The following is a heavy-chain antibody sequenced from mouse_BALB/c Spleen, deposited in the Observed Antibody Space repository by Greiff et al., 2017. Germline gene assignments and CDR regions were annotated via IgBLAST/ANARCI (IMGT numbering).Heavy chain of an antibody. D-gene: IGHD2-4*01. Sequence: EVHLVESGAELVKPGASVKLSCTASGFNIKDTYMHWVKQRPEQGLEWIGRIDPANGNTKYDPKFQGKATITADTSSNTAYLQLSSLTSEDTAVYYCASLDYYDYDAGFAYWGQGTLVTVSA. J-gene: IGHJ3*01. CDR3: ASLDYYDYDAGFAY. V-gene: IGHV14-3*02. CDR1: GFNIKDTY. CDR2: IDPANGNT.